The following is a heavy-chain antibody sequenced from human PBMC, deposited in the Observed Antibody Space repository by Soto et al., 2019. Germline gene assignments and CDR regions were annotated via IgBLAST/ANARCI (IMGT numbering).Heavy chain of an antibody. D-gene: IGHD6-19*01. CDR2: IWYDGSNK. CDR1: GFTFSSYG. J-gene: IGHJ4*02. CDR3: ASTSLAVAEWDPSGYFDY. Sequence: GGSLRLSCAASGFTFSSYGMHWVRQAPGKGLEWVAVIWYDGSNKYYADSVKGRFTISRDNSKNTLYLQMNSLRAEDTAVYYCASTSLAVAEWDPSGYFDYWGQGTLVTVSS. V-gene: IGHV3-33*01.